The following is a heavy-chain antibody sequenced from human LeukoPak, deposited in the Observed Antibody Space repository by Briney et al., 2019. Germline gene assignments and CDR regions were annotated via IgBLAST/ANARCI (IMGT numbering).Heavy chain of an antibody. CDR1: GFTFSNYG. CDR3: ARGTGEPDY. D-gene: IGHD1-14*01. V-gene: IGHV3-33*01. Sequence: AGGSLRLSCAASGFTFSNYGMHWVRQAPGKGLEWVAVIWYDGSNKYYADSVMGRFTISRDNSKNTLYLQMNSLRVEDTAVYYCARGTGEPDYWGQGTLVTVSS. J-gene: IGHJ4*02. CDR2: IWYDGSNK.